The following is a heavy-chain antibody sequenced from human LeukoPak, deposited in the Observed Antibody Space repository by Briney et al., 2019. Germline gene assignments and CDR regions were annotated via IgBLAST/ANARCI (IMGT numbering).Heavy chain of an antibody. Sequence: ASVKVSCKASGYTFTSYGISWVRQAPGQGLEWMGWISAYNGNTNYAPKLQGRVTLTTDTSTSTAYMELRSLRSDDTAVYYCARGLQPLASVVVPSDYWGHGTLVTVSS. J-gene: IGHJ4*01. CDR3: ARGLQPLASVVVPSDY. CDR2: ISAYNGNT. D-gene: IGHD1-1*01. CDR1: GYTFTSYG. V-gene: IGHV1-18*01.